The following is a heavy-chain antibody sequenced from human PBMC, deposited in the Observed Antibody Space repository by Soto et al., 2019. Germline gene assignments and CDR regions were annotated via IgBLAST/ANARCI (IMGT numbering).Heavy chain of an antibody. CDR3: ARLNGDPILYYYYMDV. CDR2: IYYSGST. D-gene: IGHD4-17*01. Sequence: SETLSLTCTVSGGSISSYYWSWIRQPPGKGLEWIGYIYYSGSTNYNPSLKSRVTISVDTSKNQFSLKLSSVTAADTAVYYCARLNGDPILYYYYMDVWGKGTTVTVSS. V-gene: IGHV4-59*01. CDR1: GGSISSYY. J-gene: IGHJ6*03.